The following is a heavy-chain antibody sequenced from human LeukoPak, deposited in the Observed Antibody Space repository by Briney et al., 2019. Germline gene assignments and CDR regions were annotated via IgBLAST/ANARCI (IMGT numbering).Heavy chain of an antibody. Sequence: GGSLRLSCAASGFTFSSYGMQLVRQAPAKGLEWLAFIRYDETKTFYGDSVKGRFTISRDNSKNTLYLQMNSLRAEDTAVYYCAKSHLPNSYSGTYYCDYWGQGTQVTVSS. D-gene: IGHD1-26*01. J-gene: IGHJ4*02. CDR2: IRYDETKT. CDR3: AKSHLPNSYSGTYYCDY. V-gene: IGHV3-30*02. CDR1: GFTFSSYG.